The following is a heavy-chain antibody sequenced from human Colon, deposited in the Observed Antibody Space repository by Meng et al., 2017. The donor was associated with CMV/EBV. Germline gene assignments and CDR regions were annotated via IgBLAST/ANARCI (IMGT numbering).Heavy chain of an antibody. J-gene: IGHJ4*02. CDR1: GYTFSTYN. CDR3: ATGSLVAHSKAY. D-gene: IGHD2-15*01. V-gene: IGHV7-4-1*02. CDR2: INPQTGHP. Sequence: SCQASGYTFSTYNINWVRQAPGQRLEWMGYINPQTGHPTYVQGFTGRFVFSLDTSVSTAYLQISSLKPDDTALYYCATGSLVAHSKAYWGQGTLVTVSS.